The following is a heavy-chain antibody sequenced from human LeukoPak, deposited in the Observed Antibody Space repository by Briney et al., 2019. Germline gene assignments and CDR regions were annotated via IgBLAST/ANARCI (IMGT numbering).Heavy chain of an antibody. CDR3: ARVGGTNPSFDY. J-gene: IGHJ4*02. V-gene: IGHV3-7*04. CDR2: IKQDGSEK. CDR1: GFTFSSYE. Sequence: GGSLRLSCAASGFTFSSYEMHWVRQAPGKGLEWVANIKQDGSEKYYVDSVKGRFTISRDNAKNSLYLQMNSLRAEDTAVYYCARVGGTNPSFDYWGQGTLVTVSS. D-gene: IGHD1-26*01.